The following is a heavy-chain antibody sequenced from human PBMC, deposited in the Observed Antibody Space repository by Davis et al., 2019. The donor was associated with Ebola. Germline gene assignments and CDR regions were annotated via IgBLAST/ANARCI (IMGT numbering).Heavy chain of an antibody. D-gene: IGHD3-10*01. V-gene: IGHV3-11*01. Sequence: LSLTCAASGFTFSDYYMSWIRQAPGKGLEWVSYISSSGSTIYYADSVKGRFTISRDNAKNSLYLQMNSLRAEDTAVYYCAREELLWFGELFIRYGMDVWGKGTTVTVSS. CDR2: ISSSGSTI. J-gene: IGHJ6*04. CDR1: GFTFSDYY. CDR3: AREELLWFGELFIRYGMDV.